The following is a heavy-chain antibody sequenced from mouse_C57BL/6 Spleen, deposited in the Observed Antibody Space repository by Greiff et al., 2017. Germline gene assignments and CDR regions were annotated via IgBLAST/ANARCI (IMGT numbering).Heavy chain of an antibody. CDR2: ISYDGSN. CDR1: GYSITSGYY. CDR3: ARWIYYDYDVGAMDY. J-gene: IGHJ4*01. Sequence: ESGPGLVKPSQSLSLTCSVTGYSITSGYYWNWIRQFPGNKLEWMGYISYDGSNNYNPSLKNRISITRDTSKNQFFLKLNSVTTEDTATYYCARWIYYDYDVGAMDYWGQGTSVTVSS. D-gene: IGHD2-4*01. V-gene: IGHV3-6*01.